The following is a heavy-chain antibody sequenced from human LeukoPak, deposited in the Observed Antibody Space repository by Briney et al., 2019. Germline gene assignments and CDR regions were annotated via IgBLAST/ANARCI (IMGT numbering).Heavy chain of an antibody. Sequence: SEPLSLTCTVSGRSISSGSYFWSWIRQPAGKGLEWIGCIYTSGITNYNPSLKSRVTISVDTSKNQFSLKLSSVTAADTAVYYCARRVVRGVPYPRYNWFDPWGQGTLVTVSS. D-gene: IGHD3-10*01. V-gene: IGHV4-61*02. J-gene: IGHJ5*02. CDR1: GRSISSGSYF. CDR2: IYTSGIT. CDR3: ARRVVRGVPYPRYNWFDP.